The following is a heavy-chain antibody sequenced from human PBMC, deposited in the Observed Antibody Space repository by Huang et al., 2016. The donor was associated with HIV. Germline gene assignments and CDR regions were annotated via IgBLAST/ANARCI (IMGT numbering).Heavy chain of an antibody. CDR2: IYPDDSDT. D-gene: IGHD5-18*01. Sequence: EEQLVQSGAEVKKPGESLKISCEGSGYSFAKYWIGWVRQMPGKGLEWSGIIYPDDSDTRYSPSFQGQVSISADKSISTAYLQWSSLKASDTAMYYCARLDTARNYYYYGLDVWGQGTSVIVSS. V-gene: IGHV5-51*01. CDR3: ARLDTARNYYYYGLDV. J-gene: IGHJ6*02. CDR1: GYSFAKYW.